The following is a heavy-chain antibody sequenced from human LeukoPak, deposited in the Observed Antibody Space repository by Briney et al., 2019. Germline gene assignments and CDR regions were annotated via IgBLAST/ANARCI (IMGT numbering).Heavy chain of an antibody. CDR1: GFTFSSYS. Sequence: GGSLRLSCAASGFTFSSYSMNWVRQAPGKGLEWVSSISSSSSYVFYADSVKGRFTISRDNAKNSLYLQMDSLRAEDTAVYYCARDYYDSSGFYHGDYWGQGTVDPASS. V-gene: IGHV3-21*03. J-gene: IGHJ4*02. CDR3: ARDYYDSSGFYHGDY. D-gene: IGHD3-22*01. CDR2: ISSSSSYV.